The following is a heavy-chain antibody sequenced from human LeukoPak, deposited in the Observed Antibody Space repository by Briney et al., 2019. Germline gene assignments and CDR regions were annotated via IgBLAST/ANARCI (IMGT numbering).Heavy chain of an antibody. CDR2: ISSSSSYI. V-gene: IGHV3-21*01. CDR3: ARDRGYDYVWGSYRHTDPFDY. Sequence: GGSLRLSCAASGFTFSSYSMNWVRQAPGKGLEWVSSISSSSSYIYYADSVKGRFTISRDNAKNSLYLQMNSLRAEDTAVYYCARDRGYDYVWGSYRHTDPFDYWGQGTLVTVSS. J-gene: IGHJ4*02. D-gene: IGHD3-16*02. CDR1: GFTFSSYS.